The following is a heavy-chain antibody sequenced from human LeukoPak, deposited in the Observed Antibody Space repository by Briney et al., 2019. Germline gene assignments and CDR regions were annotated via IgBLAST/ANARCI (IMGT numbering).Heavy chain of an antibody. V-gene: IGHV3-30*02. J-gene: IGHJ4*02. CDR2: IRYDGNAK. D-gene: IGHD1-26*01. CDR1: GFTFSSYG. CDR3: AREDLVGAIDY. Sequence: GGSLRLSCAASGFTFSSYGMHWVRQAPGKGLEWVAFIRYDGNAKYYADSVKGRFTISRVNSKNTLYLQMNSLRVEDTATYYCAREDLVGAIDYWGQGTLVTVSS.